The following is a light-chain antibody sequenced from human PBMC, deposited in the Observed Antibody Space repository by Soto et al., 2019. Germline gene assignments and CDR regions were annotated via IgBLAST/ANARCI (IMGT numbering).Light chain of an antibody. J-gene: IGLJ1*01. CDR2: RNN. CDR1: SSNTGSNY. Sequence: QSVLTQPPSASGTPGQRVTISCSGSSSNTGSNYLYWYQQLPGTAPKLLIYRNNQRPSGVPDRFSGSKSGTSASLAISGLRSEDEADYYCAAWDDSLSGSYVFGTGTKVTVL. CDR3: AAWDDSLSGSYV. V-gene: IGLV1-47*01.